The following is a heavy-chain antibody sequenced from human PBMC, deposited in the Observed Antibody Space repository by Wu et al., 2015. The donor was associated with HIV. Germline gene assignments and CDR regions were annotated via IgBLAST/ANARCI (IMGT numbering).Heavy chain of an antibody. J-gene: IGHJ4*02. Sequence: VQLVQSGGEVKKPGASVKVACKASGYIFSDFGINWVRQAPGEGLEWMGWISAQNGKTKYAQKFRDRITLTTDVSSNTAYMELRSLRSDDTAVYFCARGHYFDASSSPLYWGPGTRVIVSS. CDR1: GYIFSDFG. CDR2: ISAQNGKT. CDR3: ARGHYFDASSSPLY. V-gene: IGHV1-18*01. D-gene: IGHD3-9*01.